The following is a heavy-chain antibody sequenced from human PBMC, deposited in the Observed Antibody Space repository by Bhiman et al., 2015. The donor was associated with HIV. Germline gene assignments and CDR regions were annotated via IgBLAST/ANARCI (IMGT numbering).Heavy chain of an antibody. CDR3: ASGSGSVNFDY. CDR1: GFTFSRYT. CDR2: ISSSSYYI. Sequence: EVQLVESGGGLVKPGGSLRLSCVASGFTFSRYTMNWVRQAPGKGLEWVSSISSSSYYIYYADSVRGRFTISRDNAKNSLYLQMNSLRAEDTAVYYCASGSGSVNFDYWGQGTTVTVSS. D-gene: IGHD3-10*01. V-gene: IGHV3-21*01. J-gene: IGHJ4*02.